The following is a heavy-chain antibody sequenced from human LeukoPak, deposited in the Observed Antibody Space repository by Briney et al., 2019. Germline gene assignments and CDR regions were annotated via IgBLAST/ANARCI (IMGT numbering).Heavy chain of an antibody. CDR3: ARGAFTVTTYVDY. V-gene: IGHV4-34*01. Sequence: PSETLSLTCAGYGGSFSGYYWSWIRQPPGKGLEWIGEINHSGSTNYNPSLKSRVTISVDTSKNQFSLKLSSVTAADTAAYYCARGAFTVTTYVDYWGQGTLVTVSS. CDR1: GGSFSGYY. CDR2: INHSGST. J-gene: IGHJ4*02. D-gene: IGHD4-17*01.